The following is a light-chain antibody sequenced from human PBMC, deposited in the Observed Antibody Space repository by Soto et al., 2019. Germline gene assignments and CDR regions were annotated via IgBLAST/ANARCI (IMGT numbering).Light chain of an antibody. J-gene: IGLJ1*01. CDR2: EVR. CDR1: SSDVGAYNY. V-gene: IGLV2-14*01. CDR3: SSYGSTSARYV. Sequence: QSALAQPASVSGSPGQSITISCTGTSSDVGAYNYVSWYQQHLGKAPKLMIYEVRGRPSGVSNRFSGSKSGNTASLTISGLQAEDEGDYFCSSYGSTSARYVFGTGTKLTVL.